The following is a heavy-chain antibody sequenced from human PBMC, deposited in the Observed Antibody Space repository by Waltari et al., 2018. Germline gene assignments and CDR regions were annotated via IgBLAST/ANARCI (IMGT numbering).Heavy chain of an antibody. D-gene: IGHD2-8*02. CDR3: ARDSFRRSSLVVYAMGAFDI. CDR2: IYYSGST. V-gene: IGHV4-31*03. CDR1: GGSISSGGYY. J-gene: IGHJ3*02. Sequence: QVQLQESGPGLVKPSQTLSLTCTVSGGSISSGGYYWSWIRQPPGTGREWIGYIYYSGSTYYNPSLKSRVTISVDTSKNQFSLKLSSVTAADTAVYYCARDSFRRSSLVVYAMGAFDIWGQGTMVTVSS.